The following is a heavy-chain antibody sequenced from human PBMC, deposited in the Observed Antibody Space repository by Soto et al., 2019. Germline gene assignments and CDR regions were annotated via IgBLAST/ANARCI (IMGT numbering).Heavy chain of an antibody. CDR2: ISYSGST. J-gene: IGHJ6*02. CDR3: AREGLITGTTYYYYGMDV. Sequence: TSETLSLTCTVSGDSISSFYWIWIRQPPGKGLEWIGYISYSGSTNYNPSLKSRVTISVDTSKNQFSLKLSSVTAADTAVYYCAREGLITGTTYYYYGMDVWGQGTTVTVSS. CDR1: GDSISSFY. D-gene: IGHD1-7*01. V-gene: IGHV4-59*01.